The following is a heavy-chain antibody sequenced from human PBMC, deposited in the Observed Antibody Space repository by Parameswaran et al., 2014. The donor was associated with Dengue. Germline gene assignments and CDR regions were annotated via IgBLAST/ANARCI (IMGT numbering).Heavy chain of an antibody. CDR2: IYPGDSDT. D-gene: IGHD6-19*01. CDR3: AITSSLVSLLHY. Sequence: VRQMPGKGLEWMGIIYPGDSDTRYSPSFQGQVTISADKSISTAYLQWSSLKASDTAMYYCAITSSLVSLLHYWGQGTLVTVSS. J-gene: IGHJ4*02. V-gene: IGHV5-51*01.